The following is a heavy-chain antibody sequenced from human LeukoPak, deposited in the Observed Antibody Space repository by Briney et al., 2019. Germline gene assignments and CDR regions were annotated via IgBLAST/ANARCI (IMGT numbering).Heavy chain of an antibody. CDR3: ARENSYGYDHWFDP. J-gene: IGHJ5*02. CDR2: IYHSGST. V-gene: IGHV4-38-2*02. Sequence: SETLSLTCTVSGYSISSGYYWGWIRQPPGKGLEWIGSIYHSGSTYYNPSLKSRVTISVDTSKNQFSLKLSSVTAADTAVYYCARENSYGYDHWFDPWGQGTLVTVSS. D-gene: IGHD5-18*01. CDR1: GYSISSGYY.